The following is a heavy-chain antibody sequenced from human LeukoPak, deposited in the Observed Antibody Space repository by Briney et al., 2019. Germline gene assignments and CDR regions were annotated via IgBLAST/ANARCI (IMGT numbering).Heavy chain of an antibody. D-gene: IGHD4-17*01. J-gene: IGHJ4*02. CDR1: GFIFRNYW. CDR2: INPNGITT. CDR3: ARDFAGDRDY. V-gene: IGHV3-74*01. Sequence: GGSLSLSCAASGFIFRNYWMHWVRQAPGKGLVWVARINPNGITTTYTDSVKGRFTISRDNAKNTLYLQMNSLRAEDTAVYYCARDFAGDRDYWGQGTLVTVSS.